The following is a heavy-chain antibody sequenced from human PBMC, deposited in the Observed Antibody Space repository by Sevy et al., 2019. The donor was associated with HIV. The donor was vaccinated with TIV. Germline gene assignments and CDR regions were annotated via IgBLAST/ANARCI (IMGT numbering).Heavy chain of an antibody. CDR3: GRVARYCSSTSCYGSYYMDV. V-gene: IGHV3-11*06. D-gene: IGHD2-2*01. CDR2: ISSSSSYT. CDR1: GFTFSDYY. J-gene: IGHJ6*03. Sequence: GGSLGLSCAASGFTFSDYYMSWIRQAPGKGLEWVSYISSSSSYTNYADSVKGRFTISRDNAKNSLYLQMNSLRAEDTAVYYCGRVARYCSSTSCYGSYYMDVWGKGTTVTVSS.